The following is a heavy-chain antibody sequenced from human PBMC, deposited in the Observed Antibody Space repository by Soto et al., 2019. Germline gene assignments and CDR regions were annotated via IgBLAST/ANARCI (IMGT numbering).Heavy chain of an antibody. CDR3: AGSPYGDYVTFDY. J-gene: IGHJ4*02. Sequence: GASVKVSCKASGYTFTSYYMHWVRQAPGQGLEWMGIINPSGGYITYAQRFLGRVTMTSDTSTSTVHMEVGSLTSEDTAVYYCAGSPYGDYVTFDYWGQGTLVTVSS. V-gene: IGHV1-46*01. CDR2: INPSGGYI. CDR1: GYTFTSYY. D-gene: IGHD4-17*01.